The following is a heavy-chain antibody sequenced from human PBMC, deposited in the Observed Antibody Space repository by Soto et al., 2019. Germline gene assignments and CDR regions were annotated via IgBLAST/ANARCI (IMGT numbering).Heavy chain of an antibody. D-gene: IGHD2-2*01. J-gene: IGHJ5*02. CDR3: ARAVSAPNWFDP. CDR1: GVSVSYYY. CDR2: IHSTGGT. Sequence: PETLSLTCTVSGVSVSYYYWNWIRQPPGKGLEWIGHIHSTGGTNYNPSLKSRVTISVDTSKNQFSLKLTSVTAADTAVYYCARAVSAPNWFDPWGQGTLVTVSS. V-gene: IGHV4-59*02.